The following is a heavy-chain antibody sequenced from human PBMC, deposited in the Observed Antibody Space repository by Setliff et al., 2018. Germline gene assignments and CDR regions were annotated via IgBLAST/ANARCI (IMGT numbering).Heavy chain of an antibody. CDR3: ARARGYNFGYADS. J-gene: IGHJ4*02. V-gene: IGHV7-4-1*02. CDR2: INTKTGNP. D-gene: IGHD5-12*01. Sequence: ASVKVSCKASGYTLNNYAMNWVRQAPGQGFEWMGWINTKTGNPTYAQDFTGRLVFSLDNSENTVHLQMNSLRADDTARYFCARARGYNFGYADSWGQGTLVTVSS. CDR1: GYTLNNYA.